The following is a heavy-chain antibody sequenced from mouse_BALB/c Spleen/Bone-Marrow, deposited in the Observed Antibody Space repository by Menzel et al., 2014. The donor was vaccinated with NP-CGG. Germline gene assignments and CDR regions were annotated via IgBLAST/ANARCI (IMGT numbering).Heavy chain of an antibody. CDR3: ARWESYAMDY. Sequence: AQLQQSGAELVKPGASVKLSCTASGFNIKDTHMHWVKQSPEQGLERIGRIDLANGNTKYDPKFQGKATITADTSSNTAYQQLSNLTSEDTAVYYCARWESYAMDYWGQGTSVTGSS. CDR2: IDLANGNT. CDR1: GFNIKDTH. V-gene: IGHV14-3*02. D-gene: IGHD4-1*01. J-gene: IGHJ4*01.